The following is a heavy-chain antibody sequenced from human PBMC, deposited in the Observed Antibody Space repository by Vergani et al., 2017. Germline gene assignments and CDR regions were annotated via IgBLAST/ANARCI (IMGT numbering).Heavy chain of an antibody. CDR3: AKDVWEIRLYYFDY. V-gene: IGHV3-53*01. J-gene: IGHJ4*02. CDR2: IYSGGST. Sequence: VQLVESGGGVVQPGRSLRLSCAASGFTVSSNYMSWVRQAPGKGLEWVSVIYSGGSTYYADSVEGRFTISRDNSKNTLYLQMNSLRAEDTAVYYCAKDVWEIRLYYFDYWGQGTLVTVSS. CDR1: GFTVSSNY. D-gene: IGHD1-26*01.